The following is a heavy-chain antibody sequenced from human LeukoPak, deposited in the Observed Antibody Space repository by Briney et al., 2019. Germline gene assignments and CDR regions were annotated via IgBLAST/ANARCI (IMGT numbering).Heavy chain of an antibody. J-gene: IGHJ4*02. CDR3: GKDHHYYDSSGYYYPVDY. D-gene: IGHD3-22*01. V-gene: IGHV3-30*18. CDR2: ISYDGSNK. Sequence: GGSLRLSCAASGFTFSSYGMHWVRQAPGKGLEWVAVISYDGSNKYYADSVKGRFTISRDNSKNTLYLQMNSLRAEDTAVYYCGKDHHYYDSSGYYYPVDYWGQGTLVTVSS. CDR1: GFTFSSYG.